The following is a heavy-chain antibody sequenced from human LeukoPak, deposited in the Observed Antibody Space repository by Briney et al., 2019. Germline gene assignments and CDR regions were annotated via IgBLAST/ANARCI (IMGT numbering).Heavy chain of an antibody. CDR3: AKDPRGYSYGRLDY. D-gene: IGHD5-18*01. J-gene: IGHJ4*02. CDR2: ISGSGGST. Sequence: PWGSLRLSCAASGFTFSSYAMSWVRQAPGKGLEWVSAISGSGGSTYYADSVKGRFTISRDNSKNTLYLQMNSLRAEDTAVYYCAKDPRGYSYGRLDYWGQGTLVTVSS. CDR1: GFTFSSYA. V-gene: IGHV3-23*01.